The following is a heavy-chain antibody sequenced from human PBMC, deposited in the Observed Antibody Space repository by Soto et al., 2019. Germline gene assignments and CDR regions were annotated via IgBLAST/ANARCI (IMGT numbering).Heavy chain of an antibody. CDR3: ARGGADVLRYFDWLLAFDY. Sequence: LRLSCAASGFTFSSYAMHWVRQAPGKGLEWVAVISYDGSNKYYADSVKGRFTISRDNSKNTLYLQMNSLRAEDTAVYYCARGGADVLRYFDWLLAFDYWGQGTLVTVSS. V-gene: IGHV3-30-3*01. CDR1: GFTFSSYA. J-gene: IGHJ4*02. CDR2: ISYDGSNK. D-gene: IGHD3-9*01.